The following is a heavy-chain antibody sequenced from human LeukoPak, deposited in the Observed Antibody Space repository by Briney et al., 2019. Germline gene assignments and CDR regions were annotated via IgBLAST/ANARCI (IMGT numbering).Heavy chain of an antibody. J-gene: IGHJ4*02. D-gene: IGHD2-2*01. V-gene: IGHV3-30*04. Sequence: GGSLRLSCAASGFTFSSYAMHWVRQAPGKGLEWVAVISYDGSNKYYADSVKGRFTISRDNSKNTLYLQMNSLRAEDTAVYYCAREECSSTSCTSYFDYWGQGTLVTVSS. CDR2: ISYDGSNK. CDR3: AREECSSTSCTSYFDY. CDR1: GFTFSSYA.